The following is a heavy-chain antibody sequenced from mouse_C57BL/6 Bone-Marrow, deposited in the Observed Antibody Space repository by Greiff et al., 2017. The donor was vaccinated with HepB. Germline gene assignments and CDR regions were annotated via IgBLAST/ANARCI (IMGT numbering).Heavy chain of an antibody. D-gene: IGHD1-1*01. CDR3: ARSRIYYYGSSYYYYAMDY. CDR2: IFPGSGST. J-gene: IGHJ4*01. CDR1: GYTFTDYY. Sequence: VQLQQSGPELVKPGASVKISCKASGYTFTDYYINWVKQRPGQGLEWIGWIFPGSGSTYYNEKFKGKATLTVDKSSSTAYMLLSSLTSEDSAVYFCARSRIYYYGSSYYYYAMDYWGQGTSVTVSS. V-gene: IGHV1-75*01.